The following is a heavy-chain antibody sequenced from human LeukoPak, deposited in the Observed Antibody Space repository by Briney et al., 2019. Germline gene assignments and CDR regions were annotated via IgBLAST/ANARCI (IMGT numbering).Heavy chain of an antibody. J-gene: IGHJ4*02. V-gene: IGHV3-21*01. CDR3: AREYYYDSSGTNFDY. CDR1: GFTFISYS. CDR2: SSSSSSYI. D-gene: IGHD3-22*01. Sequence: PGGSLRLSCAASGFTFISYSMNWVRQAPGKGLEWVSSSSSSSSYIYYADSVKGRFTISRDNAKNSLYLQMNSLRAEDTAVYYCAREYYYDSSGTNFDYWGQGTLVTVSS.